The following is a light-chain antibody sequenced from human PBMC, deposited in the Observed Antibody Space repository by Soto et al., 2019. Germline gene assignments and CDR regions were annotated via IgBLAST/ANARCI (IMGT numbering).Light chain of an antibody. CDR3: QQTYSTPRT. CDR2: AAS. V-gene: IGKV1-39*01. CDR1: QSISSY. Sequence: DIQMTQSPSSLSASVGDRVTLTCRASQSISSYLNWYQQEPGKAPKLLIYAASTLQRGVPSKYTGRGSGTDFTLTISSLQPEDFATYYCQQTYSTPRTFGQGTKVEIK. J-gene: IGKJ1*01.